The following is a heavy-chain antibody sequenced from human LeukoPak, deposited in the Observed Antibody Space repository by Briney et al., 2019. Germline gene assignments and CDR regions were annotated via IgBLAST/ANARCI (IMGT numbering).Heavy chain of an antibody. J-gene: IGHJ6*03. Sequence: TSETLSLTCSVSGGSISSYYWSWIRQPPGKGLEWIGYIYTSGSTNYNPSLKSRVTISVDTSKNQFSLKLSSVTAEDTAVYYCACSGTQWGDYNYMDVWGKGTTVTVSS. V-gene: IGHV4-4*09. CDR3: ACSGTQWGDYNYMDV. CDR2: IYTSGST. CDR1: GGSISSYY. D-gene: IGHD1-26*01.